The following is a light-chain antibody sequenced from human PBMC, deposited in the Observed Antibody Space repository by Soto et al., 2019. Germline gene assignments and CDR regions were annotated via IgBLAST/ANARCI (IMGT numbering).Light chain of an antibody. CDR1: QNINNN. V-gene: IGKV3-15*01. J-gene: IGKJ1*01. CDR2: GAS. CDR3: QQYHNWPLT. Sequence: EIVMTQSPATLSVSPGARATLSCRASQNINNNLAWYQQKPGQAPRRLIFGASTRATGIPARFSGRGSGTEFNLTISSLQSEDFAVYYCQQYHNWPLTFGQGTKVDIK.